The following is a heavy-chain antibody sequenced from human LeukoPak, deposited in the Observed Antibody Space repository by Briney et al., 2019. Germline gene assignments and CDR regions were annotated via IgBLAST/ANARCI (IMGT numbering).Heavy chain of an antibody. V-gene: IGHV1-18*01. Sequence: ASVKVSCKASGYIFTSYGISWVRQAPGQGLEWMGWISAYNGNTNYAQKLQGRVTMTTDTSTSTAYMELRSLISDDTAVYYCARGFYDSSGYYYVSFDYWGQGTLVTVSS. J-gene: IGHJ4*02. CDR1: GYIFTSYG. D-gene: IGHD3-22*01. CDR3: ARGFYDSSGYYYVSFDY. CDR2: ISAYNGNT.